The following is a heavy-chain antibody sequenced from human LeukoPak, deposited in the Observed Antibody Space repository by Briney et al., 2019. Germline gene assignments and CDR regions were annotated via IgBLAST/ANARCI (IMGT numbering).Heavy chain of an antibody. CDR2: INHSGST. CDR3: ARVWHDAFDI. CDR1: GGSTSSGSYY. Sequence: ASETLSLTCTVSGGSTSSGSYYWSWIRQPPGKGLEWIGEINHSGSTNYNPSLKSRVTISVDTSKNQFSLKLSSVTAADTAVYYCARVWHDAFDIWGQGTTVTVSS. J-gene: IGHJ3*02. V-gene: IGHV4-39*07. D-gene: IGHD2-21*01.